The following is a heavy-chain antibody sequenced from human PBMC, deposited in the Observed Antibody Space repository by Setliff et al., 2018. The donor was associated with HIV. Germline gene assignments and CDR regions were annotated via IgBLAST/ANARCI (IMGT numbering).Heavy chain of an antibody. Sequence: PGGSLRLSCAASGFTFSSYAMSWIRQAPGKGLERVSYISSSGSTIYYADSVRGRFTISRDNAQSSLYLQINSLRAEDTAFYYCARVQNPTVHTMYFDSWGQGTLVTVSS. V-gene: IGHV3-48*03. CDR3: ARVQNPTVHTMYFDS. J-gene: IGHJ4*02. D-gene: IGHD4-4*01. CDR1: GFTFSSYA. CDR2: ISSSGSTI.